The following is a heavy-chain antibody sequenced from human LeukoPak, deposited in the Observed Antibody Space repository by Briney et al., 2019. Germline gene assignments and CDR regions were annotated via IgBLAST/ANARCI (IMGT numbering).Heavy chain of an antibody. D-gene: IGHD4-17*01. CDR2: IYSGGST. V-gene: IGHV3-53*01. CDR3: AREVPYYYGDYVWFDP. Sequence: PGGSLRLSCAASGFTVSSNYMSWVRQAPGKGLEWVSVIYSGGSTYYADSVKGRFTISRDNSKNTLYLQMNSLRAEDTAVCYCAREVPYYYGDYVWFDPWGQGTLVTVSS. CDR1: GFTVSSNY. J-gene: IGHJ5*02.